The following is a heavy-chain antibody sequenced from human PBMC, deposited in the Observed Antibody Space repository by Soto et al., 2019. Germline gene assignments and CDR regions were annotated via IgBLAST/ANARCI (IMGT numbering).Heavy chain of an antibody. CDR1: GFTFSSYG. CDR3: AKDRGLLWFGELYGY. V-gene: IGHV3-30*18. CDR2: ISYDGSNK. D-gene: IGHD3-10*01. J-gene: IGHJ4*02. Sequence: QVQLVESGGGVVQPGRSLRLSCAASGFTFSSYGMHWVRQAPGKGLEWVVVISYDGSNKYYADSVKGRFTISRDNSKNTLYLQMNSLRAEDTAVYYCAKDRGLLWFGELYGYWGQGTLVTVSS.